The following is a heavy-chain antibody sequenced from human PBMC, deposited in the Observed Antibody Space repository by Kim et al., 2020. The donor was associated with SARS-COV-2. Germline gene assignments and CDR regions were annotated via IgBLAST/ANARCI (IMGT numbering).Heavy chain of an antibody. CDR1: GGSISSYS. Sequence: SETLSLTCTVSGGSISSYSWNWIRQPPEKGLEWIGYINYSGSTTYNPSLQIRVTISVDTSTNQFSLKQSAVTATDTAVYYCAGGALRYSSSWYFDYWGQGTLVTVSS. CDR2: INYSGST. D-gene: IGHD6-13*01. CDR3: AGGALRYSSSWYFDY. J-gene: IGHJ4*02. V-gene: IGHV4-59*13.